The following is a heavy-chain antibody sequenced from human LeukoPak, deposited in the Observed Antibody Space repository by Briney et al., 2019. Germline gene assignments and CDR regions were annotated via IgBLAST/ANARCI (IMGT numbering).Heavy chain of an antibody. CDR1: GFSFSNYW. CDR2: ISSDGSDT. CDR3: ARTTNGPFDY. J-gene: IGHJ4*02. V-gene: IGHV3-74*01. Sequence: GGSLRLSCAASGFSFSNYWMHWVRQAPGKGLVWVSRISSDGSDTIYADSVKGRFTMSRDNAKNTLYLQMNSLRAEDTAVYYCARTTNGPFDYWGQGTLVTVSS. D-gene: IGHD2-8*01.